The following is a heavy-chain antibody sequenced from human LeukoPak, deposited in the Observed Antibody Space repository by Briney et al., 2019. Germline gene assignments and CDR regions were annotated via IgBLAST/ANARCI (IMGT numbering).Heavy chain of an antibody. V-gene: IGHV4-34*01. CDR2: INHSVST. CDR3: ARYYRGGWYYFDY. D-gene: IGHD6-19*01. CDR1: GGAFRGDY. J-gene: IGHJ4*02. Sequence: PSETLSLTSAVYGGAFRGDYWSSSPQPPGKGLEWIGEINHSVSTNYNPSLKSRVTISVDTSSNQFSLKLSSVTAVDTAVYYCARYYRGGWYYFDYWGQGTLVTVSS.